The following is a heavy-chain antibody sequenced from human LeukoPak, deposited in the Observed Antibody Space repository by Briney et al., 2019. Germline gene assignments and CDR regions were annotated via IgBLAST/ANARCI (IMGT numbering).Heavy chain of an antibody. CDR1: GFTVRNDY. J-gene: IGHJ5*01. Sequence: GGSLRLSCVASGFTVRNDYMNWVRQAPGKRPEWVAIIYGTDSTYYTDSVKGRFTISRDNSKNTLYLQMDSLRAEDTAVYYCARDGRNTTNYNWFDSWGQGTLVTVSS. CDR2: IYGTDST. D-gene: IGHD2/OR15-2a*01. V-gene: IGHV3-53*01. CDR3: ARDGRNTTNYNWFDS.